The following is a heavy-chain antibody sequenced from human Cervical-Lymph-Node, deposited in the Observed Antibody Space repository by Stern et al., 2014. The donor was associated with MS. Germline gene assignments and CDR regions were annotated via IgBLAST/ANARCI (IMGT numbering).Heavy chain of an antibody. Sequence: ESGPTLVKPTQTLTLTCTFSGFSLSTSGVGVGWIRQPPGKALEWLALIYWDDDKRYSPSLKSRLTITKDTSKNQVVLTMTNMDPVDTATYYCAHSDCSSTSCYPSYFDPWGQGTLVTVSS. V-gene: IGHV2-5*02. CDR1: GFSLSTSGVG. D-gene: IGHD2-2*01. CDR2: IYWDDDK. J-gene: IGHJ5*02. CDR3: AHSDCSSTSCYPSYFDP.